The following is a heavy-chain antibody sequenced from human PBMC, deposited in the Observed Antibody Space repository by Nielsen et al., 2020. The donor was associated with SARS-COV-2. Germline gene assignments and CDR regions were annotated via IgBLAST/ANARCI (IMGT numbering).Heavy chain of an antibody. D-gene: IGHD5-18*01. CDR1: GYSFPTYW. J-gene: IGHJ6*03. Sequence: GESLKISCKGSGYSFPTYWIGWVRQMPGKGLEWMGIIYPGDSDTRYSPSFQGQVTISADKSISTAYLQWSSLKASDTAKYYCARDQLWSSGYMDVWGKGTTVTVSS. V-gene: IGHV5-51*01. CDR2: IYPGDSDT. CDR3: ARDQLWSSGYMDV.